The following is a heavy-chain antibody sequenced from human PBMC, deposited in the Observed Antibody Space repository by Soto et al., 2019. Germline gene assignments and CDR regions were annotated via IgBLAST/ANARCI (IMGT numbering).Heavy chain of an antibody. CDR2: ISSSGSTK. V-gene: IGHV3-48*02. D-gene: IGHD2-21*01. J-gene: IGHJ4*02. CDR3: ARMGDCRAECYPL. CDR1: GFTISSYN. Sequence: GSLRLSCAGSGFTISSYNINWVRQAPGKGLEWVSHISSSGSTKYYADSVQGRFTISRDNAKNSLYLQMNSLRDEDTAVYYCARMGDCRAECYPLWGQGTLVTVSS.